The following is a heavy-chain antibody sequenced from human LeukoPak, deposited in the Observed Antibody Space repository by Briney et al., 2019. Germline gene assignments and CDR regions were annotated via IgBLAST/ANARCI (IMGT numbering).Heavy chain of an antibody. D-gene: IGHD3-22*01. CDR3: AKDPRRYYYDSSGSVSSAFDI. CDR1: GFTFSSYA. Sequence: GGSLRLSCAASGFTFSSYAMSWVRQAPGKGLEWVSAISGSGGSTYYADSVKGRFTISRDNSKNTLYLQMNSLRAEDTAVYYCAKDPRRYYYDSSGSVSSAFDIWGLGTMVTVSS. CDR2: ISGSGGST. V-gene: IGHV3-23*01. J-gene: IGHJ3*02.